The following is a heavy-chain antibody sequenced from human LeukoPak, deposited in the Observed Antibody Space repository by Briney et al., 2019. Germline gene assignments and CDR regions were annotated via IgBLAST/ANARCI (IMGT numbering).Heavy chain of an antibody. D-gene: IGHD3-3*01. CDR3: ARLRWSGYYYYYMDV. Sequence: SETLSLTCAVSGYSISSGYYWGWIRQPPGKGLEWIGSIYHSGSTYYNPSLKSRVTISVDTSKNQFSLKLSSVTAADTAVYYCARLRWSGYYYYYMDVWGKGTTVTVSS. J-gene: IGHJ6*03. CDR1: GYSISSGYY. V-gene: IGHV4-38-2*01. CDR2: IYHSGST.